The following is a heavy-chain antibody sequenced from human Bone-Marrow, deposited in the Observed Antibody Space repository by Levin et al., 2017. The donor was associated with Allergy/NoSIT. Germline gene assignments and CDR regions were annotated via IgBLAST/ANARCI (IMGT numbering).Heavy chain of an antibody. CDR3: AKDKRMSGSYNAFDI. CDR1: GFTFDDYA. Sequence: GGSLRLSCAASGFTFDDYAMHWVRQAPGKGLEWVSGISWNSGSIGYADSVKGRFTISRDNAKNSLYLQMNSLRAEDTALYYCAKDKRMSGSYNAFDIWGQGTMVTVSS. CDR2: ISWNSGSI. J-gene: IGHJ3*02. D-gene: IGHD1-26*01. V-gene: IGHV3-9*01.